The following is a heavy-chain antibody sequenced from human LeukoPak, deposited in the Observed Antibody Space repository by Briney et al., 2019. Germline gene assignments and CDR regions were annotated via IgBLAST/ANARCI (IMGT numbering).Heavy chain of an antibody. J-gene: IGHJ4*02. Sequence: ASVKVSCKASGYTFTGYYMHWVRQAPGQGLEWMGRINPNSGGTNYAQKFQGRVTMTRDTSISTAYMELSRLRSDDTAVYYCARDQPYSSGWSPFDYWGQGTLVTVSS. D-gene: IGHD6-19*01. V-gene: IGHV1-2*06. CDR1: GYTFTGYY. CDR2: INPNSGGT. CDR3: ARDQPYSSGWSPFDY.